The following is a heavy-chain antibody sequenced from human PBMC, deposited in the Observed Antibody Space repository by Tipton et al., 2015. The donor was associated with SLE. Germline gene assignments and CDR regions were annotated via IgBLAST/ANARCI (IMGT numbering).Heavy chain of an antibody. CDR3: ARGLTQSPDY. CDR1: GGSISSTNYY. D-gene: IGHD2-15*01. Sequence: TLSLTCTVSGGSISSTNYYWSWIRQPPGKGLEWIGEINHSGSTNYNPSLKSRVTISVDTSKNQFSLKLSSMTAADTAVYYCARGLTQSPDYWGQGTLVTVSS. CDR2: INHSGST. J-gene: IGHJ4*02. V-gene: IGHV4-39*07.